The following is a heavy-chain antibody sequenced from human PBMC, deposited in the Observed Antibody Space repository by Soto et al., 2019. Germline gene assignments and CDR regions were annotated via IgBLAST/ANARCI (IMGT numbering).Heavy chain of an antibody. J-gene: IGHJ6*02. Sequence: GGSLRLSCAASGFTFSTHAMSWVRQAPGKGLEWVSTFSGSGGNIYYAESVKGRLTISRDDSKNTLYLQMDSLRVEDTAVYYCAKDPPWTVGPLAMDVWGQGTTVTVSS. CDR3: AKDPPWTVGPLAMDV. D-gene: IGHD1-26*01. V-gene: IGHV3-23*01. CDR1: GFTFSTHA. CDR2: FSGSGGNI.